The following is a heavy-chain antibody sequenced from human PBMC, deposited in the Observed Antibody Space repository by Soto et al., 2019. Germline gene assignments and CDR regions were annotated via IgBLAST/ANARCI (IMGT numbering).Heavy chain of an antibody. J-gene: IGHJ5*02. CDR1: GFTFSSYG. CDR3: ARERLQYRNWFAP. CDR2: IWYDGSNK. D-gene: IGHD4-4*01. V-gene: IGHV3-33*01. Sequence: QVQLVESGGGVVQPGRSLRLSCAASGFTFSSYGMHWVREAPGKGLEWVAVIWYDGSNKYYADSVKGRFTISRDNSKNTLYLQMNSLRAEDTAVYYCARERLQYRNWFAPWGQGTLVTVSS.